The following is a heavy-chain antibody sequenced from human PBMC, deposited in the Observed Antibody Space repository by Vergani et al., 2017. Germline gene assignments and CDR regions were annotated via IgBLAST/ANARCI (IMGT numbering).Heavy chain of an antibody. Sequence: EVQLLESGGDFVQPGGSLRLSSAASGFIFIMHAMSWVRQAPGKGLEWVSTLSASDRRTHYADSVKGRLTMSMDISKSTLFLHLNSLRPEDTALYYCAKVGRSEMAGTFGAFDIWGQGTMVTVSS. CDR3: AKVGRSEMAGTFGAFDI. V-gene: IGHV3-23*01. CDR2: LSASDRRT. J-gene: IGHJ3*02. CDR1: GFIFIMHA. D-gene: IGHD6-19*01.